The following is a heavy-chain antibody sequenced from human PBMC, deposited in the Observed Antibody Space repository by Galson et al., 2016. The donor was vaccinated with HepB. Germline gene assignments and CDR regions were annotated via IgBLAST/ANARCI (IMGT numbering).Heavy chain of an antibody. Sequence: SETLSLTCAVSGGSVSTSNWWGWVRQPPGKGLEWIGEIHSGGTTKYNPSLKSRVTISLDTAKNQFSLRLNSMTAADTAFYYCTRDGGTDCRHFDPWGQGTLVTVSS. D-gene: IGHD2-15*01. V-gene: IGHV4-4*02. CDR1: GGSVSTSNW. J-gene: IGHJ5*02. CDR2: IHSGGTT. CDR3: TRDGGTDCRHFDP.